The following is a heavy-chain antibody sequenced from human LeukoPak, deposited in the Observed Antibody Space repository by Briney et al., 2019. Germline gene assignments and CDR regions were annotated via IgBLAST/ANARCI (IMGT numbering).Heavy chain of an antibody. Sequence: PGGSLRLSCAASGFTFSDYYLTWIRQAPGKGLEWVSYISSSSSDTNYADSVKGRFTISRDNAKNSLYLQMNSLTDEDTAIYYCATRRWLLDYWGQGILVTVSS. CDR2: ISSSSSDT. CDR3: ATRRWLLDY. D-gene: IGHD4-23*01. J-gene: IGHJ4*02. CDR1: GFTFSDYY. V-gene: IGHV3-11*06.